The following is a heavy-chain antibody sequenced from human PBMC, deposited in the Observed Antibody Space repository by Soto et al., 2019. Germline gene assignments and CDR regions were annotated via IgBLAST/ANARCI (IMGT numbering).Heavy chain of an antibody. CDR3: ARFGRYFDWAFDY. CDR2: IYPGDSDT. D-gene: IGHD3-9*01. J-gene: IGHJ4*02. CDR1: GYSFTSYW. Sequence: PGETLKISCKGSGYSFTSYWIGWVRQMPGKGLEWMGIIYPGDSDTRYSPSFQGQVTISADKSISTAYLQWSSLKASDTAMYYCARFGRYFDWAFDYWGQGTLVTVSS. V-gene: IGHV5-51*01.